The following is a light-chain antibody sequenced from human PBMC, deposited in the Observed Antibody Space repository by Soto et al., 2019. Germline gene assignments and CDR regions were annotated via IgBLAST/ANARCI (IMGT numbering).Light chain of an antibody. CDR3: AAWDDSLNGV. CDR2: TNN. Sequence: QSVLTQPPSASGTPGQRVTISCSGSASNIGSNTVSWYQQLPGTAPKLLIYTNNQRPSGVPDRFPGSKSGTSASLAISGLQSEDEADYYCAAWDDSLNGVFGGGTKLTVL. J-gene: IGLJ3*02. V-gene: IGLV1-44*01. CDR1: ASNIGSNT.